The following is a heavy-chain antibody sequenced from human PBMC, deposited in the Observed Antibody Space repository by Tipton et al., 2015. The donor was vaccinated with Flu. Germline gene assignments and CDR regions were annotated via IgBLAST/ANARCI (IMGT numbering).Heavy chain of an antibody. D-gene: IGHD4-23*01. CDR3: ARDRIPTAVTVNAFDI. Sequence: QLVQSGGGVVQPGRSLRLSCAASGSTFSTYAMHWVRQAPGKGLEWVAVISYDDGSNKYYADSVKGRFTISRDNSKNTLYLQMNSLRAEDTAVYYCARDRIPTAVTVNAFDIWGQGTMVTVSS. CDR2: ISYDDGSNK. J-gene: IGHJ3*02. V-gene: IGHV3-30*04. CDR1: GSTFSTYA.